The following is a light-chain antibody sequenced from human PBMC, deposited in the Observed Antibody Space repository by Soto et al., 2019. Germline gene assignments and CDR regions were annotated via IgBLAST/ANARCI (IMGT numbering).Light chain of an antibody. CDR2: DAS. CDR1: QNVNNW. CDR3: QQYNTYWT. Sequence: DIQMTQFPSALSASVGDRVTITCRASQNVNNWLAWYQHKPGKAPQLLIYDASVLETGVPSRFSGSGSGTEFTLAISGLQSDDFATYSCQQYNTYWTLGPGTKVDSK. J-gene: IGKJ1*01. V-gene: IGKV1-5*01.